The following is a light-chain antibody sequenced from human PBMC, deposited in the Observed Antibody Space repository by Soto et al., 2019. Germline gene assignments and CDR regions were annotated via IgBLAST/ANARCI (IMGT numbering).Light chain of an antibody. CDR1: QDIGSV. CDR3: QQSYSTLGIT. Sequence: IRMTQSPSSLSASIGDTVTITCRASQDIGSVLAWYQQKPGTAPKVLISGASDLHGGVPSRFSGSGSGTDFTLTISSLQPEDFATYYCQQSYSTLGITFGQGTRLEIK. J-gene: IGKJ5*01. CDR2: GAS. V-gene: IGKV1-39*01.